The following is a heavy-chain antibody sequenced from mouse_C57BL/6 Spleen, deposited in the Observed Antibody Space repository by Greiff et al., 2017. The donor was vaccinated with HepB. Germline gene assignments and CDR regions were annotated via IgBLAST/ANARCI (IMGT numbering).Heavy chain of an antibody. Sequence: QVQLKESGPGLVQPSQSLSITCTVSGFSLTSYGVHWVRQSPGKGLEWLGVIWRGGSTDYNAAFMSRLSITKDNSKSQVFFNMNSLQADDAAIYYCAKEGENWDGFAYWGQGTLVTASA. CDR1: GFSLTSYG. V-gene: IGHV2-5*01. J-gene: IGHJ3*01. D-gene: IGHD4-1*01. CDR3: AKEGENWDGFAY. CDR2: IWRGGST.